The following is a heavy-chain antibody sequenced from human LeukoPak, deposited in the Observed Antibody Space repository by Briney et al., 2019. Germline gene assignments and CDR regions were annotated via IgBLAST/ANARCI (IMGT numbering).Heavy chain of an antibody. J-gene: IGHJ6*02. Sequence: ASVKVSCKASGYTFTSYYMHWVRQAPGQGLEWMGIINPSGGSTSYAQKFQGRVTMTRDTSTSTVYMELSSLRSEDTAVYYCARGSVDIVATIPYYYGMDVWGQGTTVTVSS. CDR2: INPSGGST. CDR3: ARGSVDIVATIPYYYGMDV. V-gene: IGHV1-46*01. D-gene: IGHD5-12*01. CDR1: GYTFTSYY.